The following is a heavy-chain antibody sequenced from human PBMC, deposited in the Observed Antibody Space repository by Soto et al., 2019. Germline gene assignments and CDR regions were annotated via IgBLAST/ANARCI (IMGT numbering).Heavy chain of an antibody. Sequence: QVPLGQSGAEVKKRGASVKVSCKASGYTFTSYDINWVRQATGQGLEWMGWMNPNSGNTGYAQKFQGRVTMTRNTSISTAYMELSSLRSEDTAVYYCARVLVIPATPYYYYMDVWGKGTTVTVSS. CDR3: ARVLVIPATPYYYYMDV. J-gene: IGHJ6*03. CDR1: GYTFTSYD. CDR2: MNPNSGNT. D-gene: IGHD2-15*01. V-gene: IGHV1-8*01.